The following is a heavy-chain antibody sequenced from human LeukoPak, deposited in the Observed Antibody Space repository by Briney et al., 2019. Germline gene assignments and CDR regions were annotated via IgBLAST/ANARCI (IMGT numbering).Heavy chain of an antibody. D-gene: IGHD1-26*01. CDR1: GYTFTNYY. Sequence: GASVKVSCKTSGYTFTNYYMHWVRQAPGQGFEWMGWINPSSGSTNYAQKFQGRVTMTRDTSISTAYMDLNRLTSDDTAIYYCARALSGDLVDYWGQGSLVTVSS. V-gene: IGHV1-2*02. CDR3: ARALSGDLVDY. J-gene: IGHJ4*02. CDR2: INPSSGST.